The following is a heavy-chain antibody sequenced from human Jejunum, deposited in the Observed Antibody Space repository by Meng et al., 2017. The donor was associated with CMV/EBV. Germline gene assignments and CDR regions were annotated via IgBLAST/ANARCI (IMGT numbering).Heavy chain of an antibody. J-gene: IGHJ4*02. V-gene: IGHV1-3*01. D-gene: IGHD2-2*01. CDR1: GYTFTSNA. CDR3: ARDVVVPAALTVRIDY. Sequence: VALVHADAEMKNPGASVQVSVKTSGYTFTSNAIHWVRQAPGQRLEGMGWINGGNGKTKYSQKFQGRVTITRDKSASTAYMELSSLRSEDTAVYYCARDVVVPAALTVRIDYWGQGTLVTVSS. CDR2: INGGNGKT.